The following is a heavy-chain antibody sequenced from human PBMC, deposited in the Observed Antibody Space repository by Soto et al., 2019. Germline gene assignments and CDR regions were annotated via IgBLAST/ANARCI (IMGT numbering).Heavy chain of an antibody. D-gene: IGHD5-18*01. V-gene: IGHV3-21*01. J-gene: IGHJ6*02. Sequence: LRLSCAASGFTFSSYSMNWVRQAPGKGLEWVSSISSSSSYIYYADSVKGRFTISRDNAKNSLYLQMNSLRAEDTAVYYCARGGYSYGYFYYGMDVWGQGTTVTVSS. CDR3: ARGGYSYGYFYYGMDV. CDR2: ISSSSSYI. CDR1: GFTFSSYS.